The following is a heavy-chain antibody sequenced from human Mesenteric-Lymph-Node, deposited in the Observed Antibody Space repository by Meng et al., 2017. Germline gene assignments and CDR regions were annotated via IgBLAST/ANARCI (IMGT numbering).Heavy chain of an antibody. Sequence: GSLRLSCAVSGYSISSDYYWGWIRQPPGKGLEWISSIHHSGTTFYKPSLKSRLITSVDTSKNQFSLKLSSVTAADTAVYYCVRDRGDGGTTDFWGEGTLVTVSS. CDR2: IHHSGTT. V-gene: IGHV4-38-2*02. CDR3: VRDRGDGGTTDF. D-gene: IGHD1-14*01. J-gene: IGHJ4*02. CDR1: GYSISSDYY.